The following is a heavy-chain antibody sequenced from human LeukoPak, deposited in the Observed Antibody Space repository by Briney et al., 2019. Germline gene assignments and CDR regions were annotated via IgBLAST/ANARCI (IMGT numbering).Heavy chain of an antibody. Sequence: GGSLRLSCAASGFTFSSYAMSWVRQAPGKGLEWVSAISGSGGSTYYADTVKGRFTISRDNSKNTLYLQMNSLRAEDTAVYYCAKGNIVGGGYFDYWGQGTLVTVSS. CDR1: GFTFSSYA. D-gene: IGHD2/OR15-2a*01. CDR3: AKGNIVGGGYFDY. J-gene: IGHJ4*02. V-gene: IGHV3-23*01. CDR2: ISGSGGST.